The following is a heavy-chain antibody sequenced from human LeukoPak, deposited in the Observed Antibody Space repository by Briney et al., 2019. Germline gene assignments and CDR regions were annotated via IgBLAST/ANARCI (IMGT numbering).Heavy chain of an antibody. Sequence: GASVKVSCNASGYTFTAYYIHWVRQAPGQGLEWMGWINPNSGGTNYAQKFQGRVTMTRDTSISTAYMELSRLRSDDTAVYYCARVRNSGWYDYWGQGTLVTVSS. CDR3: ARVRNSGWYDY. J-gene: IGHJ4*02. CDR1: GYTFTAYY. V-gene: IGHV1-2*02. CDR2: INPNSGGT. D-gene: IGHD6-19*01.